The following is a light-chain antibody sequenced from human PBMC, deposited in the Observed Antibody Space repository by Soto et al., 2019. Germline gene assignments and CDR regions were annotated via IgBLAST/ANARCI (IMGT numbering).Light chain of an antibody. V-gene: IGKV3-15*01. Sequence: EIVMTQSPATLSVSPGEGATLSCKASQNVYNNLAWYQQRPGQPPRLLIYDASTRATGISARFSGSGYWTEFTLTISSLQSEDFAVYFCQQCRNWPLTFGGGTKV. CDR1: QNVYNN. CDR3: QQCRNWPLT. J-gene: IGKJ4*01. CDR2: DAS.